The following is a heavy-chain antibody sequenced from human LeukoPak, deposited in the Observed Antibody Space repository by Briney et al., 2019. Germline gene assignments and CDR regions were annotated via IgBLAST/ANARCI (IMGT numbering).Heavy chain of an antibody. V-gene: IGHV4-59*06. J-gene: IGHJ4*02. CDR3: ARAGPNYYLDY. CDR1: GGSISSYY. Sequence: SETLSLTCTVSGGSISSYYWSWIRQPAGKGLEWIGYIYYSGSTYYNPSLKSRVTISVDTSKNQFSLKLSSVTAADTAVYYCARAGPNYYLDYWGQGTLVTVSS. CDR2: IYYSGST. D-gene: IGHD2-8*01.